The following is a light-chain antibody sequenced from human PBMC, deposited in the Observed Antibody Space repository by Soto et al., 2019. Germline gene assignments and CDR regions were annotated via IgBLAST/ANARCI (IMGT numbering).Light chain of an antibody. CDR1: QDISTY. J-gene: IGKJ4*01. CDR2: DTF. Sequence: IVLTQSPASLSVSPGERATLSCRASQDISTYLAWYQQKPCQAPRLIIYDTFHRVSGVPDRITGSGSGTVFTLSVSNVAPDDAAIYYCQQRSPWPLTFGGGTKVEIK. CDR3: QQRSPWPLT. V-gene: IGKV3-11*01.